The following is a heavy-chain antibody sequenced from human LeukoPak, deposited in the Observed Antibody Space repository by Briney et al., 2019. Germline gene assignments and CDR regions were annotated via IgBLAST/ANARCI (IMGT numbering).Heavy chain of an antibody. Sequence: SETLSLTCTVSGGSISSYYWSWIRQPPGKGLEWIGEINHSGSTNYNPSLKSRVTISVDTSKNQFSLKLSSVTAADTAVYYCARGEGYYGDYRSYYFDYWGQGTLVTVSS. CDR2: INHSGST. CDR1: GGSISSYY. J-gene: IGHJ4*02. CDR3: ARGEGYYGDYRSYYFDY. D-gene: IGHD4-17*01. V-gene: IGHV4-34*01.